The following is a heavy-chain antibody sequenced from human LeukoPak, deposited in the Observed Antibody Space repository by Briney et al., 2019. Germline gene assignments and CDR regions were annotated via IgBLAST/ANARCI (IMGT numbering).Heavy chain of an antibody. V-gene: IGHV4-4*07. CDR2: IYTSGST. CDR3: AGEDYFDSSGYASWRFDI. D-gene: IGHD3-22*01. J-gene: IGHJ3*02. CDR1: GGSISSYY. Sequence: SETLSLTCTVSGGSISSYYWSWIRQPAGKGLEWIGRIYTSGSTNYNPSLKSRVTMSVGTSKNQFSLKLSSVTTADTAVYYCAGEDYFDSSGYASWRFDIWGQGTMVTVSS.